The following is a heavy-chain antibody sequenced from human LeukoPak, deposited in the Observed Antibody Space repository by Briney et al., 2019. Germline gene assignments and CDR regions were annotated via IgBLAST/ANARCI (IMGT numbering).Heavy chain of an antibody. J-gene: IGHJ4*02. Sequence: SETLSLTCTVSGGSISSSSYYWGWVRQPPGKGLEWIGSIYYSGSTYYSPSLKSRLTISVDTSKNQFSLKLSSVTAADTAVYYCARGTVNTNPSNFDYWGQGTLVTVSS. CDR2: IYYSGST. CDR1: GGSISSSSYY. V-gene: IGHV4-39*01. D-gene: IGHD4-17*01. CDR3: ARGTVNTNPSNFDY.